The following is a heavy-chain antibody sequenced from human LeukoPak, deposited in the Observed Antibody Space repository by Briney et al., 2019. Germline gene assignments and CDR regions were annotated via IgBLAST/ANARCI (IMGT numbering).Heavy chain of an antibody. CDR3: ARDRITMVRGVINNWFDP. J-gene: IGHJ5*02. Sequence: GGSLRLSCAASGFTFSSYAMSWVRQAPGKGLEWVAVIWYDGSNKYYADSVKGRFTISRDNSKNTLYLQMNSLRAEDTAVYYCARDRITMVRGVINNWFDPWGQGTLVTVSS. D-gene: IGHD3-10*01. CDR2: IWYDGSNK. V-gene: IGHV3-33*08. CDR1: GFTFSSYA.